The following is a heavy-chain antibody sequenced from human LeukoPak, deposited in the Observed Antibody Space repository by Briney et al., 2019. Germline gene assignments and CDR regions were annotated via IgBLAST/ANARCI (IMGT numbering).Heavy chain of an antibody. Sequence: ASVKVSCKASGYTFTGYYIHWVRQAPGQGLEWMGVINPSGGRTSYAQKFQGRVTMTRDTSTSTVYMELSSLRSDDTAMYYCASKDSSGYYEEAWGQGTLVTVSS. D-gene: IGHD3-22*01. J-gene: IGHJ5*02. V-gene: IGHV1-46*01. CDR3: ASKDSSGYYEEA. CDR1: GYTFTGYY. CDR2: INPSGGRT.